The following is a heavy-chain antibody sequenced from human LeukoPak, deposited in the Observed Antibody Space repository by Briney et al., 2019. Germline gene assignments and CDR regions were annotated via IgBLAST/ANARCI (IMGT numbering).Heavy chain of an antibody. CDR3: ATTRYYDTSGYYNDAFDI. V-gene: IGHV3-21*01. CDR1: GFTFSSYN. Sequence: PGGSLRLSCAASGFTFSSYNMNWVRQAPGKGLEWVSSISTGSSYIYYADSVKGRFTISRDNAKNSLYLQMNSLRAEDTAVFYCATTRYYDTSGYYNDAFDIWGQGTMVTVSS. D-gene: IGHD3-22*01. CDR2: ISTGSSYI. J-gene: IGHJ3*02.